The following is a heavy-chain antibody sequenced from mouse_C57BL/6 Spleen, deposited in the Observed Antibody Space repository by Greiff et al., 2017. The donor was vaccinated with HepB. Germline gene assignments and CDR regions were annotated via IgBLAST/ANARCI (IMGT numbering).Heavy chain of an antibody. V-gene: IGHV5-4*01. CDR3: ARDQNSNDAMDY. D-gene: IGHD2-5*01. Sequence: EVHLVESGGGLVKPGGSLKLSCAASGFTFSSYAMSWVRQTPEKRLEWVATISDGGSYTYYPDNVKGRFTISRDNAKNNLYLQMSHLKSEDTAMYYCARDQNSNDAMDYWGQGTSVTVSS. CDR1: GFTFSSYA. J-gene: IGHJ4*01. CDR2: ISDGGSYT.